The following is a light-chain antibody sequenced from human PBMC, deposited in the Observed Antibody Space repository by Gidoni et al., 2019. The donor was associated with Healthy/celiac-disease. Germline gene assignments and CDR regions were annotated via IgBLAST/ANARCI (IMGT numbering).Light chain of an antibody. Sequence: SSVLTQPPSVSVAPGQTARITCGGNNSGSKSVHWYQQKPGQAPVLVVYDDSDRPSGIPERFSGSNSGNTATLTISRGEAGDEADYYCQVWDSSSDHYVFGTGTKVTVL. J-gene: IGLJ1*01. CDR3: QVWDSSSDHYV. CDR2: DDS. V-gene: IGLV3-21*02. CDR1: NSGSKS.